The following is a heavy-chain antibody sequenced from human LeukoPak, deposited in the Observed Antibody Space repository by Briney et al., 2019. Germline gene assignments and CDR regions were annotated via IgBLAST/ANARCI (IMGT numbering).Heavy chain of an antibody. V-gene: IGHV3-74*01. CDR3: ARGIGPRVDY. D-gene: IGHD5-24*01. CDR1: GFTFSSYW. CDR2: INSEGRST. J-gene: IGHJ4*02. Sequence: PGGSLRLSCAASGFTFSSYWMHWVRQAPGKGLVWVSRINSEGRSTDYADSVKGRLTISRDNAKNTLFLRLNSLRVEDTAVYYCARGIGPRVDYWGQGTLVTVSS.